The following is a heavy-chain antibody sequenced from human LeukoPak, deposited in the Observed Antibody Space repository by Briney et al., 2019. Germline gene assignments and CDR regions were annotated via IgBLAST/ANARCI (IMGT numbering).Heavy chain of an antibody. CDR3: ARSGVVTPRAFGV. Sequence: QTLTLTCTFSGLSVGSSGMRVSWIRQSPGKALEWLARIDWDGDKFYSTSLKTRLTISKDTSKIRAVLTMTHMDPMDTATYYCARSGVVTPRAFGVWGQGTIVTVAS. CDR1: GLSVGSSGMR. J-gene: IGHJ3*01. CDR2: IDWDGDK. D-gene: IGHD4-23*01. V-gene: IGHV2-70*04.